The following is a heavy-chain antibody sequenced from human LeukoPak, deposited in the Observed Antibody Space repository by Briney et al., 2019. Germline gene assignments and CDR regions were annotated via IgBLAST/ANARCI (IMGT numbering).Heavy chain of an antibody. CDR3: AKDRRAFSSGYSYGADFDY. CDR2: ISGSGGST. CDR1: GFTFSSYA. V-gene: IGHV3-23*01. Sequence: QPGGSLRLSCAASGFTFSSYAMSWVRQAPGKGLEWVSAISGSGGSTYYADSVKGRFTISRDNSKNTLYLQMNSLRAEDTAVYYCAKDRRAFSSGYSYGADFDYWGQGTLVTVSS. D-gene: IGHD5-18*01. J-gene: IGHJ4*02.